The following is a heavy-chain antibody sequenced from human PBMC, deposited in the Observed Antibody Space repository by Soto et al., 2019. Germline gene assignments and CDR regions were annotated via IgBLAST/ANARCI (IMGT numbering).Heavy chain of an antibody. V-gene: IGHV4-30-4*01. CDR2: IYYSGST. Sequence: SETLSLTCIVSDGSINSGDYYGIWIRQSPGKGLEWIGYIYYSGSTYYNPSLKSRSTISIDTSKNQFFLDVDSVTAADTAVYYCARLYTGYEAFDYWGQGTLVTVSS. CDR1: DGSINSGDYY. J-gene: IGHJ4*02. CDR3: ARLYTGYEAFDY. D-gene: IGHD5-12*01.